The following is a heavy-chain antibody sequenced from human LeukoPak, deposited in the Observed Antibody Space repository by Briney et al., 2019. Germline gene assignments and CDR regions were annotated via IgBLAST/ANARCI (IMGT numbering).Heavy chain of an antibody. CDR1: GDSINNHY. CDR2: IYSSVST. V-gene: IGHV4-59*08. J-gene: IGHJ6*03. Sequence: SETLSLTCTVSGDSINNHYWSWIRQPPGEGLEWIAYIYSSVSTNYNPSLKSRVTISIDTSKSQFSLKLTSVTAADAAVYYCARQRCSGGSCYRVGQLYCIDCWGKGTTVTVCS. CDR3: ARQRCSGGSCYRVGQLYCIDC. D-gene: IGHD2-15*01.